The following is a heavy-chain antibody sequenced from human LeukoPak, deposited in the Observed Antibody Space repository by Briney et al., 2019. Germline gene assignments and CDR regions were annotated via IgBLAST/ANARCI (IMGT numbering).Heavy chain of an antibody. D-gene: IGHD2-21*01. V-gene: IGHV3-11*04. CDR1: GFTFSDYY. CDR2: ISSSGSTI. J-gene: IGHJ3*02. CDR3: ARVIADDDAFDI. Sequence: PGGSLRLSCAASGFTFSDYYMSWIRQAPGKGLEWVSYISSSGSTIYYADSVKGRFTISRDNAKNSLYLQLNSLRAEDRAVYYCARVIADDDAFDIWGQGTMVTVSS.